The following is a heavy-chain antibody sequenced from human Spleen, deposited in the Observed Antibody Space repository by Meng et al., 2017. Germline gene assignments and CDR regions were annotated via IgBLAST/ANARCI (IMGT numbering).Heavy chain of an antibody. CDR3: ARDRRRRWSGYGMDV. Sequence: SVKVSCKASGGTFSSYTISWVRQAPGQGLEWMGWIIAIHGIAKYAQNFQGRVTITADTSTSTAYMKLSSLRSEDTAVYYWARDRRRRWSGYGMDVWGQGTTVTVSS. CDR1: GGTFSSYT. V-gene: IGHV1-69*10. CDR2: IIAIHGIA. J-gene: IGHJ6*02. D-gene: IGHD2-15*01.